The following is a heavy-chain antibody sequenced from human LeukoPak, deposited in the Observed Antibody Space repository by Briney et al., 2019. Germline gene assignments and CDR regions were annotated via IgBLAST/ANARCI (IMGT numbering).Heavy chain of an antibody. CDR2: INPNSGGT. CDR3: ARERSIVVVPAASRGFDP. J-gene: IGHJ5*02. CDR1: GFSFTSYG. D-gene: IGHD2-2*01. V-gene: IGHV1-2*02. Sequence: ASVKVSCKASGFSFTSYGFTWVRQAPGQGLEWMGWINPNSGGTNYAQKFQGRVTMTRDTTISTAYMKLSRLRSDDTAVYYCARERSIVVVPAASRGFDPWGQGTLVTVSS.